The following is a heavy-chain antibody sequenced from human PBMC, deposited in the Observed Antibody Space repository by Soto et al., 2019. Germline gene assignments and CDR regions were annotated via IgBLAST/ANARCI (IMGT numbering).Heavy chain of an antibody. Sequence: SETLSLTCAVSGGSISSGGYSWSWIRQPPGKGLEWIGYIYHSGSTYYNPSLKSRVTISVDRSKNQFSLKLSSVTAADTAVYYCARGSGKHNWFDPWGQGTLVTVSS. D-gene: IGHD1-1*01. CDR3: ARGSGKHNWFDP. CDR2: IYHSGST. J-gene: IGHJ5*02. CDR1: GGSISSGGYS. V-gene: IGHV4-30-2*01.